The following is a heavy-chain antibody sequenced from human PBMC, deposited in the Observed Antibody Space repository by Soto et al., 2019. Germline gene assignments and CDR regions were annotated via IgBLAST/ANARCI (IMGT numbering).Heavy chain of an antibody. V-gene: IGHV3-30*03. Sequence: PGGSLRLSCAASGFTFSSYGMHWVRQAPGKGLEWVAVISYDGSNKYYAGSVKGRFTISRDNSKNTLYLQMNSLRAEDTAVYYCARASFLPVSTIFGVVDHNWFDPWGRGTLVTVSS. CDR2: ISYDGSNK. CDR3: ARASFLPVSTIFGVVDHNWFDP. CDR1: GFTFSSYG. D-gene: IGHD3-3*01. J-gene: IGHJ5*02.